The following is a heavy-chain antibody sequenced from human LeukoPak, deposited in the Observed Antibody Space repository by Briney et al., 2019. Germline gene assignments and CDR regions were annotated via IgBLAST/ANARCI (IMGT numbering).Heavy chain of an antibody. Sequence: GASVKVSCNTSGYTFTGYYMHWVRQAPGQGLEWMGWINPDSGGTNYAQNFQGRVTMTRDTSISTAYMELRRLRSDDTAIYYCARDTSSSPGYWGQGTLVTVSS. CDR1: GYTFTGYY. CDR3: ARDTSSSPGY. CDR2: INPDSGGT. V-gene: IGHV1-2*02. J-gene: IGHJ1*01. D-gene: IGHD2-2*01.